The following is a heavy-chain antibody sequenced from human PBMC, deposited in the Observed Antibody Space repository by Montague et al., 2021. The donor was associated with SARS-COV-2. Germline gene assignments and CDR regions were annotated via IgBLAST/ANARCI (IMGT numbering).Heavy chain of an antibody. V-gene: IGHV2-70*01. CDR1: GFSLSTSGMC. Sequence: PALVKPTQTLTLTCTFSGFSLSTSGMCVSWIRQPPGKALEWLALIDWDDGKYYSTSLKTRLTISKDTSKNQVVLTMTNMDPADTATYYCATTIYDYVWGTRVEFDYWGQGTLVTVSS. CDR3: ATTIYDYVWGTRVEFDY. CDR2: IDWDDGK. D-gene: IGHD3-16*01. J-gene: IGHJ4*02.